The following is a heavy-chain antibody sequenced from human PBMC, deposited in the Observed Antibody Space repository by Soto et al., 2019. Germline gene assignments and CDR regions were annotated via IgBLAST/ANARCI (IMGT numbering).Heavy chain of an antibody. CDR3: ARLIGYCSGGSCDYYYMDV. CDR2: ISGYNDNT. V-gene: IGHV1-18*04. CDR1: GYSFTRYG. J-gene: IGHJ6*03. Sequence: ASVKVSCKASGYSFTRYGISWVRQAPGQGLEWMGWISGYNDNTKYAQKLQDRVTMTTDTSMTTVYMELRSLRSDDTAVYYCARLIGYCSGGSCDYYYMDVWGKGTTVTVSS. D-gene: IGHD2-15*01.